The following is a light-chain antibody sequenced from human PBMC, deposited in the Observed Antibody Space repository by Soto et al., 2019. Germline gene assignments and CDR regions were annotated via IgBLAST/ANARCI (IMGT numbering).Light chain of an antibody. CDR2: GAS. CDR1: HSVSSN. CDR3: QQYNNWPPIP. J-gene: IGKJ5*01. Sequence: IVITQSPATLSVSPGERATLSCRASHSVSSNLAWYQQKPGQAPRLLIYGASTRATGIPARFSGSGSGTEFTLTISSLQSEDFAVYYCQQYNNWPPIPFGQGTRLDIK. V-gene: IGKV3-15*01.